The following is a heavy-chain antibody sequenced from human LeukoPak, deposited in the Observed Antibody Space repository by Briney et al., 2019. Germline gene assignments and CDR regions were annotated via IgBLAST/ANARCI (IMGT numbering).Heavy chain of an antibody. J-gene: IGHJ4*02. Sequence: WASVKVSCKASGYTFTSYGISWVRQAPGKGLEWMGGFDPEDGETIYAQKFQGRVTMTEDTSTDTAYMELSSLRSEDTAVYYCATGVYWGQGTLVTVSS. D-gene: IGHD3-10*01. CDR1: GYTFTSYG. CDR2: FDPEDGET. V-gene: IGHV1-24*01. CDR3: ATGVY.